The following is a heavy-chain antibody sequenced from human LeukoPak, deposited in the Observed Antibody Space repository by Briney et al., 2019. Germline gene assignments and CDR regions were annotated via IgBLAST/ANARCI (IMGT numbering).Heavy chain of an antibody. J-gene: IGHJ4*02. V-gene: IGHV3-53*01. CDR1: GFTVSSNY. CDR2: IYSGGST. Sequence: GGSLRLSCAASGFTVSSNYMSWVRQAPGKGLEWVSVIYSGGSTYYADCVKGRFTISRDNSKNTLYLQMNSLRAEDTAVYYCARGPISGVVTTFDYWGQGTLVTVSS. D-gene: IGHD3-3*01. CDR3: ARGPISGVVTTFDY.